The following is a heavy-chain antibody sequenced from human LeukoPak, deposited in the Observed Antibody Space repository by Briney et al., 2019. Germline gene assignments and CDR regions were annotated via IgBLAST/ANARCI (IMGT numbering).Heavy chain of an antibody. CDR2: IYYSGST. D-gene: IGHD5-18*01. J-gene: IGHJ4*02. CDR1: GGSISSGDYY. V-gene: IGHV4-30-4*08. CDR3: ARVGLGYGYFDY. Sequence: PSETLPLTCTVSGGSISSGDYYWSWIRQPPGKGLEWIGYIYYSGSTYYNPSLKSRVTISVDTSKNQFSLKLSSVTAADTAVYYCARVGLGYGYFDYWGQGTLVTVSS.